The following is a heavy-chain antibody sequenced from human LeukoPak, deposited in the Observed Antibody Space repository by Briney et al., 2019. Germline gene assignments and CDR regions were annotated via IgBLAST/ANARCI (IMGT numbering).Heavy chain of an antibody. V-gene: IGHV3-30*02. D-gene: IGHD1-7*01. J-gene: IGHJ4*02. Sequence: GGSLRLSCAASGFTFSSYGMHWVRQAPRKGLEWVAFIRYDGSKIYYADSVKGRSPISRENSKNTLPLQMNSLRAEDTALYYCAKDHWNYQAPFDYWGQGTLVTVSS. CDR3: AKDHWNYQAPFDY. CDR2: IRYDGSKI. CDR1: GFTFSSYG.